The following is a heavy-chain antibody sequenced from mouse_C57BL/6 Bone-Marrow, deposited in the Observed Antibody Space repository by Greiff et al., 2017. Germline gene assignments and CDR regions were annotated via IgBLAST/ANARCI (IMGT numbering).Heavy chain of an antibody. D-gene: IGHD1-1*01. CDR1: GFTFTDYY. CDR3: ARYKDYGSRERSFAY. V-gene: IGHV7-3*01. CDR2: IRNKANGYTT. J-gene: IGHJ3*01. Sequence: EVNLVESGGGLVQPGGSLSLSCAASGFTFTDYYMSWVRQPPGKALEWLGFIRNKANGYTTEYSASVKGRFTISRDNSQSILYLQMNALRAEDSATYYCARYKDYGSRERSFAYWGQGTLVTVSA.